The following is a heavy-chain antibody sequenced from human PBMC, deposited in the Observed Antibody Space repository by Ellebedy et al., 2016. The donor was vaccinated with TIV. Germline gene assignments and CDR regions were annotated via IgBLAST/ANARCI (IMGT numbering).Heavy chain of an antibody. D-gene: IGHD2-15*01. Sequence: MPSETLSLTCTVSDGSXRSSNFFWGWIRQPPGKTLEWIGSISYSGGTYYTPSLKSRVTISVDTSKNQFSLNLTSMTASATSVFYSARQRARGAGSWSIDSWGQGILVTVSS. CDR3: ARQRARGAGSWSIDS. CDR2: ISYSGGT. CDR1: DGSXRSSNFF. J-gene: IGHJ4*02. V-gene: IGHV4-39*01.